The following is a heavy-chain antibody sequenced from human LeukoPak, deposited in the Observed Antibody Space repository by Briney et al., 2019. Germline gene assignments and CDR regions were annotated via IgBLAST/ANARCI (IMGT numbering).Heavy chain of an antibody. V-gene: IGHV4-59*11. D-gene: IGHD4-17*01. CDR2: ISYVGST. CDR3: ARDLVTVTKGFDI. CDR1: DDSFSSHY. J-gene: IGHJ3*02. Sequence: SETLSLTCAVSDDSFSSHYWTWIRQPPGKGLEWIGYISYVGSTNYNPSLKSRVTISIDTSKNQFSLKLRSVTAADTAVYYCARDLVTVTKGFDIWGQGTMVSVSS.